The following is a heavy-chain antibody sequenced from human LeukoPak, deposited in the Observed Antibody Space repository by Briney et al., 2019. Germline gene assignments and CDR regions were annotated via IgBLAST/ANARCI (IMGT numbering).Heavy chain of an antibody. V-gene: IGHV3-21*01. CDR1: GFTFSSYS. CDR2: ISSSSSYI. CDR3: AKVGGYYDSSGYYYWDY. J-gene: IGHJ4*02. Sequence: GGSLRLSCAASGFTFSSYSMNWVRQAPGKGLEWVSSISSSSSYIYYADSVKGRFTISRDNSKNTLYLQMNSLRAEDTAVYYCAKVGGYYDSSGYYYWDYWGQGTLVTVSS. D-gene: IGHD3-22*01.